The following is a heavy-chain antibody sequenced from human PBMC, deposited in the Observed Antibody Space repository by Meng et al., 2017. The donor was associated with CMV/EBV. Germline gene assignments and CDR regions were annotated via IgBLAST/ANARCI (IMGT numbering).Heavy chain of an antibody. CDR3: AREGDLEWLLKGSHTWFDP. D-gene: IGHD3-3*01. Sequence: QGQVPQGGGGLLKASETLSLPWVVYGGSFSVYYGSWIRQPPGKGLEWIGEINHSGSTNYNPSLKSRVTISVDTSKNQFSLKLSSVTAADTAVYYCAREGDLEWLLKGSHTWFDPWGQGTLVTVSS. V-gene: IGHV4-34*01. J-gene: IGHJ5*02. CDR2: INHSGST. CDR1: GGSFSVYY.